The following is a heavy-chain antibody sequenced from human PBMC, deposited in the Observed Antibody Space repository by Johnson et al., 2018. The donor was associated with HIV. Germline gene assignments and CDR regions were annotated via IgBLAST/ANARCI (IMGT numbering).Heavy chain of an antibody. CDR1: GFTFSSYG. Sequence: QVQLVESGGGVVQPGRSLRLSCAASGFTFSSYGMHWVRQAPGKGLEWVAVIWYDGSNKYYADSVKGRFTISRDNSKNTLYLQMNSLRAEDTAVYYCAKVAVATAAGGVALDIWGPGTMVTVSS. CDR2: IWYDGSNK. D-gene: IGHD6-13*01. CDR3: AKVAVATAAGGVALDI. V-gene: IGHV3-33*06. J-gene: IGHJ3*02.